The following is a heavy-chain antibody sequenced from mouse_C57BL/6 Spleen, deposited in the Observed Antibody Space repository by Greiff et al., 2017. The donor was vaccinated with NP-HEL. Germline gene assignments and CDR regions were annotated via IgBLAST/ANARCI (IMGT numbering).Heavy chain of an antibody. J-gene: IGHJ1*03. CDR2: IYPRDGST. CDR3: ACYYDGSNDWYFDV. Sequence: VQLQQSDAELVKPGASVKISCKVSGYTFTDHTIHWMKQRPEQGLEWIGYIYPRDGSTKYNEKFKGKATLTADKSSITAYMQLNSLTSDDSAVYFCACYYDGSNDWYFDVWGTGTTVTVSS. CDR1: GYTFTDHT. V-gene: IGHV1-78*01. D-gene: IGHD1-1*01.